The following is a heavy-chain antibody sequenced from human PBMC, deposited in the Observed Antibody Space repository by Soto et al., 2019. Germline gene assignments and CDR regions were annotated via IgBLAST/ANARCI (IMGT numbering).Heavy chain of an antibody. CDR2: IIPIFGTA. D-gene: IGHD2-15*01. CDR1: GGTFSSYA. J-gene: IGHJ6*02. Sequence: QVQLVQSGAEVKKPGSSVKVSCKASGGTFSSYAISWVRQAPGQGLEWMGGIIPIFGTANYAQKFQGRVTITADESTSTAYMELSSLRSEDTAVYDCARVCSGGSCYSRGSRSDYYYGMDVWGQGTTVTVSS. V-gene: IGHV1-69*01. CDR3: ARVCSGGSCYSRGSRSDYYYGMDV.